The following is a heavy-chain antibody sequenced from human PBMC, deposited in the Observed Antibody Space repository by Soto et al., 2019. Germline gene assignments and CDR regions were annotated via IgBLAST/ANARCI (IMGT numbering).Heavy chain of an antibody. CDR3: ARTDSVQTLTPGDY. CDR1: GFTFSSYS. J-gene: IGHJ4*02. D-gene: IGHD7-27*01. Sequence: PGGSLRLACAASGFTFSSYSMNWVRQAPGKGLEWVSSISSSSSYIYYADSVKGRFTISRDNAKNSLYLQMNSLRAEDTAVYYCARTDSVQTLTPGDYWGQGTLVTGLL. CDR2: ISSSSSYI. V-gene: IGHV3-21*01.